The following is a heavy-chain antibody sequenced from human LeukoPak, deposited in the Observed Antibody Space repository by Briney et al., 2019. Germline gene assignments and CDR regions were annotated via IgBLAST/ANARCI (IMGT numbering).Heavy chain of an antibody. CDR2: IYPRDGRT. J-gene: IGHJ4*02. Sequence: GASVKVSCKASGYTVSSNDIHWGGQAPGQGLEWMGMIYPRDGRTSYAQKFQGRVNVTRDTSTSTVHMELSGLRSEDTAVYYCARDQEGFDYWGQGPLVTVSS. V-gene: IGHV1-46*01. CDR3: ARDQEGFDY. CDR1: GYTVSSND.